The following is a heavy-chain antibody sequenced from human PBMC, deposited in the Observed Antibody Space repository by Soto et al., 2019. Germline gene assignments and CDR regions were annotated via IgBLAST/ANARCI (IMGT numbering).Heavy chain of an antibody. CDR2: IYYSGST. V-gene: IGHV4-59*01. CDR1: GGSISSYY. Sequence: SETLSLTCTVSGGSISSYYWSWIRQPPGKGLEWIGYIYYSGSTNYNPSLKSRVTISVDTSKNQFSLKLRSVTAADTAVYYCARDTFLSWFDPWGQGTLVTVSS. CDR3: ARDTFLSWFDP. D-gene: IGHD3-16*01. J-gene: IGHJ5*02.